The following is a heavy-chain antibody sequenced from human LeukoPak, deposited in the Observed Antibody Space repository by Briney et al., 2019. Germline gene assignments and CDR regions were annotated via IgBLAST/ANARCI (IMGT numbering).Heavy chain of an antibody. CDR2: ISWNSGSI. CDR3: ARVETLYYYDSSGYLRY. D-gene: IGHD3-22*01. V-gene: IGHV3-9*01. CDR1: GFTFDDYA. J-gene: IGHJ4*02. Sequence: GRSLRLSCAASGFTFDDYAMHWVRQAPGKGLEWVSGISWNSGSIGYADSLKGRFTISRDNAKNSLYLQMNSLRAEDTAVYYCARVETLYYYDSSGYLRYWGQGTLVTVSS.